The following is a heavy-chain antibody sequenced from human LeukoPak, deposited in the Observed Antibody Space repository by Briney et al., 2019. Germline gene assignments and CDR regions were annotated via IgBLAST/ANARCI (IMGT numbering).Heavy chain of an antibody. V-gene: IGHV1-69*13. CDR3: ARSYCSGGSCYSGLWFDP. CDR1: GGTFSSYA. D-gene: IGHD2-15*01. J-gene: IGHJ5*02. Sequence: ASVKLSCKASGGTFSSYAISWVRQAPGQGLEWMGGIIPIFGTANYAQKFQGRVTITADESTSTAYMELSSLRSEDTAVYYCARSYCSGGSCYSGLWFDPWGQGTLVTVSS. CDR2: IIPIFGTA.